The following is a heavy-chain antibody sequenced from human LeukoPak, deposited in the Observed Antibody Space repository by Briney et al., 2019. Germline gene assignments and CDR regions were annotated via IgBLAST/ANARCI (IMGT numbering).Heavy chain of an antibody. CDR3: AKDTGTVGATPFDY. CDR2: ISWNSGSI. Sequence: PGGSPRLSCAASGFTFDDYAMHWVRQAPGKGLEWVSGISWNSGSIDYADSVKGRFTISRDNAKNSLYLQMNSLRAEDTALYYCAKDTGTVGATPFDYWGQGTLVTVSS. D-gene: IGHD1-26*01. J-gene: IGHJ4*02. V-gene: IGHV3-9*01. CDR1: GFTFDDYA.